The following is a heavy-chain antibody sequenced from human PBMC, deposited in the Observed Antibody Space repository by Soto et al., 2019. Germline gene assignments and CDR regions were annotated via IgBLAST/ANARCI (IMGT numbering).Heavy chain of an antibody. V-gene: IGHV1-18*04. CDR1: GYSFTNYY. J-gene: IGHJ4*02. D-gene: IGHD3-9*01. CDR3: AREIILTGYHPLEY. CDR2: ISAYNGNT. Sequence: ASVKVSCKASGYSFTNYYMHWVRQAPGQGLEWMGWISAYNGNTHYAQNLQGRVTMTTDTSTSTAYMELRSLRSDDTAVYYCAREIILTGYHPLEYWGPGTLVTVSS.